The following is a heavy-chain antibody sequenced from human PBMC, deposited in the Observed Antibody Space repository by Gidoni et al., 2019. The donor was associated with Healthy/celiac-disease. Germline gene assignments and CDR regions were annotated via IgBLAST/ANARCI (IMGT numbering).Heavy chain of an antibody. CDR3: AREGGLSAGARNWYFDL. Sequence: QVQLQESGPGLVKTSGTLSLTCAVSGGSISSSNRWSWVRQPPGKGLEWIGELYHSGSTNYNPSLKSRVTISVDKSKNQFSLKLSSVTAADTAVYYCAREGGLSAGARNWYFDLWGRGTLVTVSS. D-gene: IGHD1-26*01. J-gene: IGHJ2*01. CDR2: LYHSGST. V-gene: IGHV4-4*02. CDR1: GGSISSSNR.